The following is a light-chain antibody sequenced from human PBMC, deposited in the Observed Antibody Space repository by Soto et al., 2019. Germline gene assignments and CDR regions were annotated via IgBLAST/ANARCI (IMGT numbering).Light chain of an antibody. V-gene: IGKV1-5*01. J-gene: IGKJ1*01. Sequence: DIQMTQSPSTLSASVGDRVTITCRASQSISSWLAWYQQQPGQPPKLLIYDASSLESGVPSRLSGSGSGTEFTLPISSLQPDDFATYYCQQYNSYSWTFGQGTKVDIK. CDR1: QSISSW. CDR2: DAS. CDR3: QQYNSYSWT.